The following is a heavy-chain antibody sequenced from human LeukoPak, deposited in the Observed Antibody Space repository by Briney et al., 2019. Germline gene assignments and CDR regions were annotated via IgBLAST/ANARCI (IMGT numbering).Heavy chain of an antibody. D-gene: IGHD2/OR15-2a*01. J-gene: IGHJ4*02. CDR1: GVSFSGNY. CDR2: IYLSRYT. Sequence: PSETLSLTCAVHGVSFSGNYWSWIRQSPEKGLEWIGEIYLSRYTTYNPSLKSRVTISADTSENQLSLRLTSVTAADTALYYCARIRCSPTDNTCYNYWGQATLVTVSS. CDR3: ARIRCSPTDNTCYNY. V-gene: IGHV4-34*01.